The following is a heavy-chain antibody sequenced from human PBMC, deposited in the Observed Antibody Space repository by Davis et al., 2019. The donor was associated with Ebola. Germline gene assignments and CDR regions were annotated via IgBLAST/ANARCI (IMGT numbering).Heavy chain of an antibody. CDR1: GFTFSSYW. V-gene: IGHV3-7*03. CDR2: IKQDGSEK. D-gene: IGHD3-10*01. J-gene: IGHJ4*02. Sequence: GESLKISCAASGFTFSSYWMSWVRQAPGKGLEWVANIKQDGSEKYYVDSVKGRFTISRDNAKNSLYLQMNSLRAEDTAVYYCARVHAGQLLMYWGQGTLGTVSS. CDR3: ARVHAGQLLMY.